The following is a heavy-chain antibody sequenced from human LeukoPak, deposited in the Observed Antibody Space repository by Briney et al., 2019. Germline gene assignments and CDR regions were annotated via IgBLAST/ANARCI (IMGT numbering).Heavy chain of an antibody. D-gene: IGHD2-21*01. CDR1: GDSVSTNSVA. J-gene: IGHJ4*02. CDR3: ARGYLFGQI. V-gene: IGHV6-1*01. CDR2: TYYRSKWYK. Sequence: SQTLSLTCAISGDSVSTNSVAWNWSRQSPSRGLEWLGRTYYRSKWYKDYAVSVLSRITINPDTSRNQFSLQLKSVTPEDTVVYYCARGYLFGQIWGQGTLVTVSS.